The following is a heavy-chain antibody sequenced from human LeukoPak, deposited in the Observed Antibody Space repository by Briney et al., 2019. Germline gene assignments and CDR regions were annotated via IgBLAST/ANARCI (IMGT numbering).Heavy chain of an antibody. CDR2: INPSGGST. CDR3: ARDGSSWSLTNWFAP. V-gene: IGHV1-46*01. CDR1: GYTFTSYY. D-gene: IGHD6-13*01. Sequence: ASVKVSCKASGYTFTSYYMHWVRHAPGQGLEWMGIINPSGGSTSYAQKFQGRVTMTRGMSTSTVYMELSSLRSEDTAVYYCARDGSSWSLTNWFAPWGQGTLVTVSS. J-gene: IGHJ5*02.